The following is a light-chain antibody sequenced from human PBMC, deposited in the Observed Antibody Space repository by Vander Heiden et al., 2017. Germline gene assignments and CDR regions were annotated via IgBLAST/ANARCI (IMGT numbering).Light chain of an antibody. Sequence: QSVVTPPPSASGTPGQRVTISCSGSSSNIGNNYVYWYQQFPGTAPKLLMFMNNERPSGVPDRFSGSKSGSSASLAISGLRSEDEADYYCAVWDDSLRGHVFGGGTQLTVL. CDR1: SSNIGNNY. CDR3: AVWDDSLRGHV. J-gene: IGLJ7*01. CDR2: MNN. V-gene: IGLV1-47*01.